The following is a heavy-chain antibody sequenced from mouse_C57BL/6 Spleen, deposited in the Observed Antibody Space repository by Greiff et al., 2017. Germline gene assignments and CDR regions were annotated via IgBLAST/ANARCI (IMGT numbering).Heavy chain of an antibody. Sequence: VQLQQSGPELVKPGASVKMSCKASGYTFTDYNMHWVKQSHGKSLEWIGYINPNNGGTSYNQKFKGKATLTVNKSSSTAYMELRSLTSEDSAVYYCARGSSYRYYAMDDWGQGTSVTVSS. V-gene: IGHV1-22*01. CDR2: INPNNGGT. CDR1: GYTFTDYN. J-gene: IGHJ4*01. D-gene: IGHD1-1*01. CDR3: ARGSSYRYYAMDD.